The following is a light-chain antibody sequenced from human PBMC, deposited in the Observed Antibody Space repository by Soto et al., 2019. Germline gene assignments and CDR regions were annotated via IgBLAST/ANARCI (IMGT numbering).Light chain of an antibody. CDR3: QQSFSGPN. CDR2: AAS. V-gene: IGKV1-39*01. Sequence: DIQMTQSPSTLSASVGDRVTITCRASQSISIYLNWYQVIPGKAPRLLISAASTLQSGVPSRFSSGGSGADFTLNITSLKPEDYGTYYCQQSFSGPNFGQGTKVDIK. CDR1: QSISIY. J-gene: IGKJ2*01.